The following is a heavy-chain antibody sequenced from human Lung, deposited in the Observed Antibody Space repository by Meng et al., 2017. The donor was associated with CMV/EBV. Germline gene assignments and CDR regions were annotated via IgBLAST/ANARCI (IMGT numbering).Heavy chain of an antibody. CDR2: ISYSGGT. CDR3: ARGGGTTVAPTLDY. Sequence: SRGAVGSGRYYWGWIRQPPGKTLEWIGYISYSGGTNYTSSLKGRAIISADTSKNQFSLKLSSVTAADTAVYYCARGGGTTVAPTLDYWGQGTLVTVSS. J-gene: IGHJ4*02. V-gene: IGHV4-61*01. CDR1: RGAVGSGRYY. D-gene: IGHD4-23*01.